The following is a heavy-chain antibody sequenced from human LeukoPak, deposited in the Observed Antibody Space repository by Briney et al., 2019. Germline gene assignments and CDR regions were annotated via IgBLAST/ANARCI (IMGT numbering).Heavy chain of an antibody. CDR2: INRSGST. CDR3: ARTSVTKSVWGTFGNI. V-gene: IGHV4-34*01. J-gene: IGHJ3*02. Sequence: SETLSLTCAVYGGSFSGYYWSWIRQPPGKGLEWIGEINRSGSTNHNPSLKSRVTISVDTSKNQFSLKLSSVTAADTAVYYCARTSVTKSVWGTFGNIWGQGTMVTVSS. D-gene: IGHD3-16*01. CDR1: GGSFSGYY.